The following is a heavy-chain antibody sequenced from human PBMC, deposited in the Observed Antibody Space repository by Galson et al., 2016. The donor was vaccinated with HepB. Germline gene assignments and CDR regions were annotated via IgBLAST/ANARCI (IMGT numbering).Heavy chain of an antibody. J-gene: IGHJ6*02. CDR1: GFSFSTYW. CDR3: AALDHGRDV. V-gene: IGHV3-7*01. D-gene: IGHD3/OR15-3a*01. CDR2: IKPDGSEK. Sequence: SLRLSRAASGFSFSTYWMTWVRQAPGKGLEWVANIKPDGSEKSYVDSVKGRFTISGDNAQNSLSLQMNSLRDEDTAVYYCAALDHGRDVWGQGTTVTVSS.